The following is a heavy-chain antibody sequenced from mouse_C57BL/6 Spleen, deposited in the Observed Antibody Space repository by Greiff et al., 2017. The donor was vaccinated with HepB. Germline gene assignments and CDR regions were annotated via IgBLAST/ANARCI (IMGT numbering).Heavy chain of an antibody. J-gene: IGHJ4*01. CDR3: ARRYSNYGHYYAMDD. CDR1: GYSFTGYY. CDR2: INPSTGGT. Sequence: DVHLVESGPELVKPGASVKISCKASGYSFTGYYMNWVKQSPEKSLEWIGEINPSTGGTTYNQKFKAKATLTVDKSSSTAYMQLKSLTSEDSAVYYWARRYSNYGHYYAMDDWGQGTSVTVSS. D-gene: IGHD2-5*01. V-gene: IGHV1-42*01.